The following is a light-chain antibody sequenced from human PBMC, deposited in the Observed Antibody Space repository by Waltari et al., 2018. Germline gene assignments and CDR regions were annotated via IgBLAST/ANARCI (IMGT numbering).Light chain of an antibody. CDR1: QSISNW. Sequence: DIQMTQSPSTLSASSGDRFTITCRASQSISNWLALYQQKPGKAPKRLIYQASTLESRVPSRFSGSGSGTEFTLTISSLQPDDFATYYCQQYNSYSLLTFGGGTKVEIK. J-gene: IGKJ4*01. CDR3: QQYNSYSLLT. V-gene: IGKV1-5*03. CDR2: QAS.